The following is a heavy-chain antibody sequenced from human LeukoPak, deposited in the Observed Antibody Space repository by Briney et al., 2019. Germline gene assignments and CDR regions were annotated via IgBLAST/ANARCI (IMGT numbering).Heavy chain of an antibody. Sequence: PGGSLRPSCAASGFTFDDYAMHWVRQTPGKGLEWVSLVSWNGRSTSYADSVKGRFTISRDNSKNSLYLQMNSLRPEDTALYYCAKDTVSSGYSYYAMDVWGKGTTVTVSS. CDR3: AKDTVSSGYSYYAMDV. D-gene: IGHD5-18*01. CDR2: VSWNGRST. V-gene: IGHV3-43D*04. CDR1: GFTFDDYA. J-gene: IGHJ6*04.